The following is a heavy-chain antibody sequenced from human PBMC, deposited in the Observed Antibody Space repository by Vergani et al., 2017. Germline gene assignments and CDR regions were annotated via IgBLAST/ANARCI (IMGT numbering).Heavy chain of an antibody. CDR1: GYTFSNYY. Sequence: QVQVVQSGAEVKKSGASVKVSCKTSGYTFSNYYMHWVRQAPGQGLEWMGIINPSGGHTNYAQKFQGRVTMTRDTSTSTVYIELSSLRTEDTAIYYCAREPMKGEHQLVGPNWFDPWGQGTLVTVSS. D-gene: IGHD6-13*01. V-gene: IGHV1-46*01. CDR2: INPSGGHT. J-gene: IGHJ5*02. CDR3: AREPMKGEHQLVGPNWFDP.